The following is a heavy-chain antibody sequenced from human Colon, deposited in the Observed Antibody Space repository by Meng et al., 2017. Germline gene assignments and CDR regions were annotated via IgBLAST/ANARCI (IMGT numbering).Heavy chain of an antibody. J-gene: IGHJ4*02. V-gene: IGHV4-34*01. Sequence: WGAALLKPQGTLALTCRFSGGSFICYVWKWSRLSPGKGLGWIGEIHHNVFTNYNRSLMIRVTISVATSNDQFSLNLTSLTAADTAVYYCARDGLPPRQKYRGIIDWGQGTLVTVSS. CDR2: IHHNVFT. D-gene: IGHD3-10*01. CDR1: GGSFICYV. CDR3: ARDGLPPRQKYRGIID.